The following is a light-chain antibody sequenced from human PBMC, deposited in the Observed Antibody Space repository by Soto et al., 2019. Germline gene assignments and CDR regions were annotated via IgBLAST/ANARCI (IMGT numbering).Light chain of an antibody. Sequence: QPSLAQPASVSGSPGQSITISCTGTSGFVGSFSLVSWYQKHPGKAPKVMISEGPRRPSGVPDILHGYTSVNSASLTISGLQADDEADYYCCLYIGAHNYLVGTGTRSPS. CDR2: EGP. CDR1: SGFVGSFSL. V-gene: IGLV2-23*01. CDR3: CLYIGAHNYL. J-gene: IGLJ1*01.